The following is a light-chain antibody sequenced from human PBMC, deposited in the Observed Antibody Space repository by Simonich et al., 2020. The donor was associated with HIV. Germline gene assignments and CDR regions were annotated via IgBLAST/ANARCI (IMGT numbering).Light chain of an antibody. CDR3: CSYAGSSTWV. CDR2: EGN. Sequence: QSALTQPASVSGSPGQSITISCTGTSSDVGSYNLFSWYQQHPGKAPKLMIYEGNKRPSGVSNRFSGSKSGNMASLTISGLQAEDEADYYCCSYAGSSTWVFGGGTKLTVL. J-gene: IGLJ3*02. CDR1: SSDVGSYNL. V-gene: IGLV2-23*01.